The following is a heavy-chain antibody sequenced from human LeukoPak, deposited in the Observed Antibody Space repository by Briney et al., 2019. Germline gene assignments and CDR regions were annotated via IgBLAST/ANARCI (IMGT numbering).Heavy chain of an antibody. CDR1: GFTLEVYA. CDR2: ISREGSRR. D-gene: IGHD4-17*01. J-gene: IGHJ4*02. V-gene: IGHV3-43*02. Sequence: GGSLRLSCAASGFTLEVYAMHWVRHAPGKGVEWVSFISREGSRRYYADSVKGRFTISRDNTKNSLFLQMNGLRSEDTALYYCAKDILDYGDYSFDYWGQGTLVTVSS. CDR3: AKDILDYGDYSFDY.